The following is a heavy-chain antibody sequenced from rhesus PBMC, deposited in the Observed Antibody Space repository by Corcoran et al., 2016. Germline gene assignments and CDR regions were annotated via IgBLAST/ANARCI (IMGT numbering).Heavy chain of an antibody. D-gene: IGHD3-3*01. CDR2: LYGSHGTT. Sequence: QVQLRESGPGVVKPSETLSLPCAVSGGSISGAYDWRWIPQPPGKGLEWIGYLYGSHGTTTYNPSLKNRVTISKDASKNQFSLKLKAVTAADTAVYFCAKRVGPFDCWGQGVLVTVSS. V-gene: IGHV4-76*01. CDR3: AKRVGPFDC. CDR1: GGSISGAYD. J-gene: IGHJ4*01.